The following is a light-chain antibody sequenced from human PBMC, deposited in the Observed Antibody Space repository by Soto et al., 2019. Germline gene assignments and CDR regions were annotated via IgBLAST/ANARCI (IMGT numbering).Light chain of an antibody. J-gene: IGLJ1*01. V-gene: IGLV2-11*01. Sequence: QSVLTQPRSVSGSPGQSVTFSCTGTSSDVGGYNFVSWFQQHPGKAPKLMIYDVTKLPSGVPDRFSGSKSGNTASLTISGVQAEDEAYYYCCSYAGSSTYVFGTGTKVTVL. CDR2: DVT. CDR3: CSYAGSSTYV. CDR1: SSDVGGYNF.